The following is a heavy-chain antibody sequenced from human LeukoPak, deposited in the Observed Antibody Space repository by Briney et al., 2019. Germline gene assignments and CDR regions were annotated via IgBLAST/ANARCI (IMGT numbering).Heavy chain of an antibody. V-gene: IGHV4-39*07. CDR2: IYHSGST. CDR3: ARGLRLSNWFDP. J-gene: IGHJ5*02. CDR1: GGSISSSGYY. Sequence: PSETLSLTCTVSGGSISSSGYYWGWIRQPPGKGLEWIGSIYHSGSTYYNPSLKSRVTISVDTSKNQFSLKLSSVTAADTAVYYCARGLRLSNWFDPWGQGTLVTVSS.